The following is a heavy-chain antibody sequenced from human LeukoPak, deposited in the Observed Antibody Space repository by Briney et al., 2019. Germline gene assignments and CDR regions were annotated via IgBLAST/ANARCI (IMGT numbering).Heavy chain of an antibody. J-gene: IGHJ5*02. CDR2: IYYSGST. Sequence: SQTLSLTCTVSGGSISSYYWSWIRQPPGKGLEWIGYIYYSGSTNYNPSLKSRVTISVDTSKNQFSLKLSSVTAADTAVYYCARPVRNWFDPWGQGTLVTVSS. CDR3: ARPVRNWFDP. V-gene: IGHV4-59*01. CDR1: GGSISSYY. D-gene: IGHD1-1*01.